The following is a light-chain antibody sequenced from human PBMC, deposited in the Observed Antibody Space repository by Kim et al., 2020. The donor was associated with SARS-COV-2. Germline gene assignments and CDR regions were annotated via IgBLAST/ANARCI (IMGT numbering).Light chain of an antibody. V-gene: IGLV2-14*02. CDR3: SSYTSSSTFGV. Sequence: QSALTQPASVSGSPGQSITISCTGTSSDVGSYNLVSWYQQHPGKAPKLMIYEVSKRPSGVSNLFSGSKSGNTASLTISGLQAEDEADYYCSSYTSSSTFGVFGTGTKVTVL. J-gene: IGLJ1*01. CDR2: EVS. CDR1: SSDVGSYNL.